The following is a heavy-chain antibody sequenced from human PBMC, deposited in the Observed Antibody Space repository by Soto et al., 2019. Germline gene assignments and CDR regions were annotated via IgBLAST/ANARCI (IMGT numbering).Heavy chain of an antibody. CDR3: ARGYSKYYDFWSGYGPLHYYYGMDV. V-gene: IGHV4-34*01. J-gene: IGHJ6*02. CDR2: INHSGST. CDR1: GGSFSGYY. Sequence: SETLSLTCAVYGGSFSGYYWSWIRQPPGKGLEWIGEINHSGSTNYNPSLKSRVTISVDTSKNQFSLKLSSVTAADTAVYYCARGYSKYYDFWSGYGPLHYYYGMDVWGQGTTVTVSS. D-gene: IGHD3-3*01.